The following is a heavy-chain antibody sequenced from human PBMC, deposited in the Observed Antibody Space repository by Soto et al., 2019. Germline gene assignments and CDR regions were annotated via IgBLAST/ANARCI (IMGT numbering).Heavy chain of an antibody. J-gene: IGHJ6*03. CDR3: ARKSGYLNNDYYYYYMDV. Sequence: EVQLVESGGGLVQPGGSLRLSCAASGFTFSSYSMNWVRQAPGKGLEWVSYISSSSSTIYYADSVKGRFTISRDNAKNSLYLEMNSLRAEDTAVYYCARKSGYLNNDYYYYYMDVCGKGTTVTVSS. D-gene: IGHD3-3*01. V-gene: IGHV3-48*01. CDR1: GFTFSSYS. CDR2: ISSSSSTI.